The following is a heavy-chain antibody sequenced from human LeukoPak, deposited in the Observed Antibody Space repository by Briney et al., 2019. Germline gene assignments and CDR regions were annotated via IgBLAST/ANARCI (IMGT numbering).Heavy chain of an antibody. V-gene: IGHV1-69*17. J-gene: IGHJ4*02. Sequence: GSSVRVSCTASGGTFSSYAISWVRQAPGQGLEWMGWIIPIFGIANYAQTFQGRVTITADKSTSTAYMELSSLRSEDTAVYYCARDPAYDIVGYYCDFWGQGTLVTVSS. CDR1: GGTFSSYA. CDR2: IIPIFGIA. CDR3: ARDPAYDIVGYYCDF. D-gene: IGHD3-22*01.